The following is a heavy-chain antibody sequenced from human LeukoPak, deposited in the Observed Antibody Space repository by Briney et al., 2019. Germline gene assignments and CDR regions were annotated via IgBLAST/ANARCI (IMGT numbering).Heavy chain of an antibody. D-gene: IGHD3-22*01. V-gene: IGHV3-43*01. CDR3: TKETTMIVGGQYFDY. J-gene: IGHJ4*02. CDR1: GFTFDDYS. Sequence: GGSLRLSCAASGFTFDDYSMHWVHQAPGKGLEWVSLITWDGTRTYYADSVKGRFSISRDNSKNSLYLQMNSLRTEDTALYYCTKETTMIVGGQYFDYWGQGTLVTVSS. CDR2: ITWDGTRT.